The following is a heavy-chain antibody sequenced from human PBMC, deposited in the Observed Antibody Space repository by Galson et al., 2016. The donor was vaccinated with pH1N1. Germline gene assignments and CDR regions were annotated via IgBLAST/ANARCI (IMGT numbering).Heavy chain of an antibody. J-gene: IGHJ3*02. V-gene: IGHV5-51*03. CDR2: VNPGGSTI. CDR3: ARQYDFGDYRGNAFDI. Sequence: QSGAEVKKPGESLKISCKASGYIFTSQWIAWVRQVPGKGLEWVGVVNPGGSTIRYSPSFQGQVTISSDKSISTAYLQWISLRASDTAMYYCARQYDFGDYRGNAFDIWGQGTVVIVSS. CDR1: GYIFTSQW. D-gene: IGHD4-17*01.